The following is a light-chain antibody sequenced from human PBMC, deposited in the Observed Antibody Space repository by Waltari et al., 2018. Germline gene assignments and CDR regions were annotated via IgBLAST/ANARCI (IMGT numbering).Light chain of an antibody. V-gene: IGLV2-8*01. CDR3: RSYGGSNTQWV. Sequence: QSALTQPPSASGSPGQSVTISCTGTSSDVGGYNYVSWYQQRPGKAPEHLIYEVTKRPSAVPARFSGYRSGNTASLTVSGLQDEDDADYYCRSYGGSNTQWVFGTGTKVTVL. CDR1: SSDVGGYNY. CDR2: EVT. J-gene: IGLJ1*01.